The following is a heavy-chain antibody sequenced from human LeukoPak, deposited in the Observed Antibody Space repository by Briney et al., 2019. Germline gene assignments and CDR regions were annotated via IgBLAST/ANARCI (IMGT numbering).Heavy chain of an antibody. D-gene: IGHD6-13*01. Sequence: SETLSLTCTVSGGSISSYYWSWIRQPAGKGLEWIGRIYTSGSTNYNPSLKSRVTMSVDTSKNQFSLKLSSVTAADTAVYYCARDGSSWPRVYWYLDLWGRGTLVTVSS. J-gene: IGHJ2*01. CDR2: IYTSGST. CDR3: ARDGSSWPRVYWYLDL. CDR1: GGSISSYY. V-gene: IGHV4-4*07.